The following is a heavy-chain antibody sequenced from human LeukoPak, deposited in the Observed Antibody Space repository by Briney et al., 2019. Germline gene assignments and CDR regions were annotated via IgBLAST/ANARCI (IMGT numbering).Heavy chain of an antibody. CDR3: AAYYYGSGSYRPLDY. D-gene: IGHD3-10*01. Sequence: ASVKVSCKASGGTFSSYAISCVRQAPGQGLEWMGGIIPIFGTANYAQKFQGRVTITTDESTSTAYMELSRLRSEDTAVYYCAAYYYGSGSYRPLDYWGQGTLVTVSS. J-gene: IGHJ4*02. CDR1: GGTFSSYA. CDR2: IIPIFGTA. V-gene: IGHV1-69*05.